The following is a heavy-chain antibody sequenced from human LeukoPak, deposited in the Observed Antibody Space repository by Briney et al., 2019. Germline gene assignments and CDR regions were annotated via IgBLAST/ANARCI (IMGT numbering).Heavy chain of an antibody. J-gene: IGHJ4*02. Sequence: GGSLRLSCAASGFTFSSYGMHWVRQAPGKGLEWVAVIWYDGSNKYYADSVKGRFTISRDNSKNTLYLQMNSLRAEDTAVYYCASLEALYCSGGSCYLDYWGQGTLVTVSS. CDR1: GFTFSSYG. V-gene: IGHV3-33*01. CDR3: ASLEALYCSGGSCYLDY. CDR2: IWYDGSNK. D-gene: IGHD2-15*01.